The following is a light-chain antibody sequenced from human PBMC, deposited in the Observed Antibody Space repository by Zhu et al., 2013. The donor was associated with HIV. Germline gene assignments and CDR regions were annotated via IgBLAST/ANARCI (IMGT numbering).Light chain of an antibody. CDR1: QSVSSSY. CDR3: QQYGTLPKT. J-gene: IGKJ1*01. V-gene: IGKV3-20*01. CDR2: GAS. Sequence: DIVLTQSPDTLSLSPGERATLSCRASQSVSSSYLAWYQQKPGQAPRLLIYGASNRATGIPDRFSGSGSGTEFTLTISSLQSEDFAVYYCQQYGTLPKTFGQGTKVEIK.